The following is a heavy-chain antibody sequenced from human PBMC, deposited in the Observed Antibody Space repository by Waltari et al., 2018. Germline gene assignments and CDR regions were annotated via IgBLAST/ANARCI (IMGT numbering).Heavy chain of an antibody. CDR2: IYYDGNT. Sequence: QVQLQESGPGLVKPSETLSLTCTSAGASVSGYYWNWIRQPPGKGFEWIGFIYYDGNTNYNPSLKSRLTIAVDTSKNQFSLELSSVTAADTAVYYCARRSIFGAFDYWGQGALVAVSS. J-gene: IGHJ4*02. CDR3: ARRSIFGAFDY. D-gene: IGHD3-3*01. V-gene: IGHV4-59*08. CDR1: GASVSGYY.